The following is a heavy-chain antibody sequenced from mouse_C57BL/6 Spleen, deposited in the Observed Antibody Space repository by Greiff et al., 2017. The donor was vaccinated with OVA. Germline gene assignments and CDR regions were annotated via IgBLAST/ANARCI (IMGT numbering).Heavy chain of an antibody. J-gene: IGHJ4*01. CDR1: GYTFTSYW. V-gene: IGHV1-53*01. D-gene: IGHD2-4*01. CDR2: INPSNGGT. CDR3: AREGLRAYYAMDY. Sequence: QVQLQQSGTELVKPGASVKLSCKASGYTFTSYWMHWVKQRPGQGLEWIGNINPSNGGTNYNEKFKSKATLTVDKSSSTAYMQLSSLTSEDSAVYYCAREGLRAYYAMDYWGQGTSVTVSS.